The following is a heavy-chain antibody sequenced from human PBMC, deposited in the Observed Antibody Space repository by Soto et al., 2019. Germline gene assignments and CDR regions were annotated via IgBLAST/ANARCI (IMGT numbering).Heavy chain of an antibody. D-gene: IGHD4-17*01. CDR2: VSGRGGST. CDR3: AKDATVTTSVDFYYDGFDV. J-gene: IGHJ6*01. V-gene: IGHV3-23*01. Sequence: VQLLESGGGLVQPGGSLRLACTASGFTFNHYAMSWVRQAPGKGLEWVSAVSGRGGSTKYADSVKGRFIISRDNSNSTLYLQMDGLRGEDTAVYYCAKDATVTTSVDFYYDGFDVWGQGTTVTVSS. CDR1: GFTFNHYA.